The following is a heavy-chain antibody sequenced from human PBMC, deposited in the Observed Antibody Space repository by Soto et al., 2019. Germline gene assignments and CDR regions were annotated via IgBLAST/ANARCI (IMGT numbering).Heavy chain of an antibody. Sequence: GGSLRLSCAASGFTFSSYGMHWVRQAPGKGLEWVAVIWYDGSNKYYADSVKGRFTISRDNSKNTLYLQMNSLRAEDTAVYYCARDQGAAAGTWGDGMDVWGQGTTVTVSS. CDR2: IWYDGSNK. V-gene: IGHV3-33*01. CDR1: GFTFSSYG. CDR3: ARDQGAAAGTWGDGMDV. J-gene: IGHJ6*02. D-gene: IGHD6-13*01.